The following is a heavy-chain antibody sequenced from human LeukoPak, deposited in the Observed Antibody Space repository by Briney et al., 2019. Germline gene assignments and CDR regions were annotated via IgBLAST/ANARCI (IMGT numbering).Heavy chain of an antibody. CDR3: LRGDRRDY. V-gene: IGHV3-21*06. CDR1: GFTFNTYS. J-gene: IGHJ4*02. Sequence: GGSLRLSCAASGFTFNTYSMNWARQAPGKGRDWVSSIDSSSGYMFYADSVKGRFIISRDNAKNSLYLQMNSLSAEDTAVYYCLRGDRRDYWGQGTLVTVSS. CDR2: IDSSSGYM.